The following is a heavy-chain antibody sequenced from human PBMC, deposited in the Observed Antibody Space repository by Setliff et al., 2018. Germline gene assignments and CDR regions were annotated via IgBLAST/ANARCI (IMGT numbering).Heavy chain of an antibody. CDR3: ARAVPRGATPDYWYFDL. V-gene: IGHV4-34*01. CDR2: SNHSGNT. D-gene: IGHD2-2*01. Sequence: SETLSLTCSVYGESFSNNYWSWIRQPPGKGLEWIGESNHSGNTTNHPSLKSRLTMSVDKSKNQFSLKLPAVTAADTTVYYCARAVPRGATPDYWYFDLWGRGTLVTVSS. CDR1: GESFSNNY. J-gene: IGHJ2*01.